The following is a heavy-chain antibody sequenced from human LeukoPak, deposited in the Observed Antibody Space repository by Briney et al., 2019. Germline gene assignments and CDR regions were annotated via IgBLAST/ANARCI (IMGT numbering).Heavy chain of an antibody. CDR1: GYSFTGYY. J-gene: IGHJ4*02. D-gene: IGHD3-22*01. CDR3: AREESSGLRRYLDW. CDR2: IDPHNGAK. V-gene: IGHV1-2*02. Sequence: ASVTVSCKASGYSFTGYYMHWVRQAPGQGLEWMGWIDPHNGAKHYAQKFQGRVTMSRDTSSSKDYMEVSRLRPDDTALYYCAREESSGLRRYLDWWGQETLVTVSS.